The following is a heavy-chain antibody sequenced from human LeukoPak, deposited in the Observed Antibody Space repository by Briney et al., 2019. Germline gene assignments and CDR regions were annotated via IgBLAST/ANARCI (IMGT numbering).Heavy chain of an antibody. V-gene: IGHV3-7*01. CDR1: GFTLSNYC. CDR3: ARDWVAGVPFDAFDI. Sequence: PGGSLRLSCVASGFTLSNYCMSWVRQAPGKGLEWVANIKEDGSEKYYVGSVKGRFTISRDNAKNSLYLHMDSLTAEDTAIYYCARDWVAGVPFDAFDIWGQGTMVSVSS. CDR2: IKEDGSEK. J-gene: IGHJ3*02. D-gene: IGHD3-10*01.